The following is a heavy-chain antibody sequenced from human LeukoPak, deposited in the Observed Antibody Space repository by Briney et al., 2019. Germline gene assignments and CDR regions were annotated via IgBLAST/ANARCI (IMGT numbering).Heavy chain of an antibody. CDR2: AFDSCSVF. V-gene: IGHV3-21*04. D-gene: IGHD4-17*01. CDR3: AKELSYGDGRWEFDV. Sequence: PGGSLRLSCAASGLTFSGYSMNWVRHAPGRGMEWLSDAFDSCSVFSYEDSVKGRFTVSKDNSRDTLYLQMKSLRVDDTAIYFCAKELSYGDGRWEFDVWGQGTQVSVS. CDR1: GLTFSGYS. J-gene: IGHJ5*02.